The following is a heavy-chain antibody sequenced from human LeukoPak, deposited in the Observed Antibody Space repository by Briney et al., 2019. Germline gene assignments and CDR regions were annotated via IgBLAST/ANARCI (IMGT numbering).Heavy chain of an antibody. D-gene: IGHD2-2*01. Sequence: SETLSLTCTVSGGSISSYYWSWIRQPPGKGLEWIGYIYYSGSTNYNPSLKSRVTISVDTSKNQFSLKLSSVTAADTAVYYCARGYCSRTSCYLDYWGQGTLVTVSS. CDR3: ARGYCSRTSCYLDY. CDR1: GGSISSYY. CDR2: IYYSGST. V-gene: IGHV4-59*01. J-gene: IGHJ4*02.